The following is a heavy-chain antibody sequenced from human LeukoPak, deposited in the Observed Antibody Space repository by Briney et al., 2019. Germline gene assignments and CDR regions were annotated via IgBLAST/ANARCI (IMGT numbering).Heavy chain of an antibody. CDR1: GYSFTSYW. V-gene: IGHV5-51*01. CDR3: ARKNPTALRNNWFDP. Sequence: GESLKISCKGPGYSFTSYWIGWVRQMPGKGLEWMGIIYPGDSDTRYSPSFQGQVTISTDKSIGTAYLQWSSLKASDTAIYYCARKNPTALRNNWFDPWGQGTLVTVSS. CDR2: IYPGDSDT. D-gene: IGHD5-18*01. J-gene: IGHJ5*02.